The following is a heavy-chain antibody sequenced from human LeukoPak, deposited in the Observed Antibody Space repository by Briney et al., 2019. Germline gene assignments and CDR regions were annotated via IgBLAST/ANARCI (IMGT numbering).Heavy chain of an antibody. V-gene: IGHV3-30*04. D-gene: IGHD2/OR15-2a*01. CDR1: GFTFSSYA. CDR3: ARGDSINYYYGMDV. CDR2: ISYDGKSK. J-gene: IGHJ6*02. Sequence: GGSLRLSCEASGFTFSSYAMHWVRQAPGKGLEWVALISYDGKSKPYTDSVKGRFTISRDNSRNTLDLQMNSLRVEDTAVYYCARGDSINYYYGMDVWGQGTTVTVSS.